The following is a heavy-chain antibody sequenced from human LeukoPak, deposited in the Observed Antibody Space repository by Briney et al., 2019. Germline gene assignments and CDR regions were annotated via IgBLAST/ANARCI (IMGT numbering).Heavy chain of an antibody. CDR1: GGSISSYY. V-gene: IGHV4-59*01. CDR3: AGTPNWFDP. Sequence: SETLSLTCTVSGGSISSYYWSWIRQPPGKGLEWIGYIYYIGSTNSNPSLKSRVTISVDTSKNQFSLKLSSVTAADTAVYYCAGTPNWFDPWGQGTLVTVSS. D-gene: IGHD2-15*01. J-gene: IGHJ5*02. CDR2: IYYIGST.